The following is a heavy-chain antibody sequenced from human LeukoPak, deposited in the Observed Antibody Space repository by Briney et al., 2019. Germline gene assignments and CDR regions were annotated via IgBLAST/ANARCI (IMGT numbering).Heavy chain of an antibody. CDR3: AKSTSSWERVDY. D-gene: IGHD6-13*01. V-gene: IGHV3-23*01. J-gene: IGHJ4*02. CDR1: GFTFSSYA. CDR2: ISGNSGRT. Sequence: GGSLRLSCAASGFTFSSYAMSWVRQAPGKGLEWVSSISGNSGRTYYADSVKGRFSISRDNSNNTLYLQINSLRAEDAAVYYCAKSTSSWERVDYWGQGTLVTVSS.